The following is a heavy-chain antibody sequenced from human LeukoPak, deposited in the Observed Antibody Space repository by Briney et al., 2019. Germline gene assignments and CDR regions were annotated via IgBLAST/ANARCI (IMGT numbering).Heavy chain of an antibody. CDR2: IWFDGSSQ. V-gene: IGHV3-33*08. CDR1: GFTFSSYG. CDR3: ARKGYSGRYSHGMDV. J-gene: IGHJ6*02. D-gene: IGHD1-26*01. Sequence: TGGSLRLSCSASGFTFSSYGMYWVRQAPGKGLEWVALIWFDGSSQNYADSVKGRFTISRDNSKNTLFLQMNSLRAEDTAVYYCARKGYSGRYSHGMDVWGQGTTVTVSS.